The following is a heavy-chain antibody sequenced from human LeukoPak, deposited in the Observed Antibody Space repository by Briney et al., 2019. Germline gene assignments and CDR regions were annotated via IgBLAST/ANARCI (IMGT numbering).Heavy chain of an antibody. CDR3: ARGLAFDGPGITGTVCPWFDP. J-gene: IGHJ5*02. D-gene: IGHD1-20*01. CDR2: IYYSGST. V-gene: IGHV4-31*03. CDR1: GGSISSGGYY. Sequence: SETLSLTCTVSGGSISSGGYYWSWIRQHPGKGLEWIGYIYYSGSTYYNPSLKSRVTISVDTSKNQFSLKLSSVTAADTAVYYCARGLAFDGPGITGTVCPWFDPWGQGTLVTVSS.